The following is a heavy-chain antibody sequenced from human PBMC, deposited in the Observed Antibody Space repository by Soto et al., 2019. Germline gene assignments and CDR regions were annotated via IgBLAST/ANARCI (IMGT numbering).Heavy chain of an antibody. Sequence: GGSLRLSCAASGFTFSSYSMNWVRQAPGKGLEWVSSISSSSYIYYADSVKGRFTISRDNAKNSLYLRMNSLRAEDTAVYYCARVRVRDYYDSSGYLGIWGQGTLVTVSS. V-gene: IGHV3-21*01. CDR3: ARVRVRDYYDSSGYLGI. J-gene: IGHJ4*02. CDR2: ISSSSYI. D-gene: IGHD3-22*01. CDR1: GFTFSSYS.